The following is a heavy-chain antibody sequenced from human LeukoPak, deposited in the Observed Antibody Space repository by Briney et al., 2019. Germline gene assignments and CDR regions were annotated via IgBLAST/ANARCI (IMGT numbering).Heavy chain of an antibody. J-gene: IGHJ4*02. CDR3: AKRTYYYDSSGYHFDY. V-gene: IGHV3-23*01. Sequence: PGGSLRLSCAASGFTFSSYGMSWVRQAPGKGLEWVSAISGRGGRTYYADSVRGRFTISRDNSKNAQYLQMNSLRAEDTAVYYCAKRTYYYDSSGYHFDYWGQGTLVTVSS. CDR2: ISGRGGRT. CDR1: GFTFSSYG. D-gene: IGHD3-22*01.